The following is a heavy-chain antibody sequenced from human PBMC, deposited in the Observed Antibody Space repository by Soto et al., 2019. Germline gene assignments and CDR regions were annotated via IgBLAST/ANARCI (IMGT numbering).Heavy chain of an antibody. CDR3: AKATLFGGVVFPVYYYSMDV. CDR2: ISGSGGST. J-gene: IGHJ6*02. V-gene: IGHV3-23*01. Sequence: PGESLRLSCEASGFTFSRYGMSWVRQAPGKGLEWVSGISGSGGSTYYADSVKGRFAISRDDSKNTVYLQMNSLRAEDTAHYYCAKATLFGGVVFPVYYYSMDVWGQGATVTVSS. D-gene: IGHD3-10*01. CDR1: GFTFSRYG.